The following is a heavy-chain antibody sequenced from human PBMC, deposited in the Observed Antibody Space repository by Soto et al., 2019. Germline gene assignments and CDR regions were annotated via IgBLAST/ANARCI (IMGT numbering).Heavy chain of an antibody. V-gene: IGHV1-3*01. D-gene: IGHD6-13*01. J-gene: IGHJ4*02. CDR1: GYTFTNYA. CDR2: INADNGNT. CDR3: ARATSSSWYVFDY. Sequence: ASVKVSCKVSGYTFTNYAMHWVRQAPGQRLEWMGGINADNGNTKYSQKFQGRVTITRDTSASTAYLELTSLRSEDTAVYYCARATSSSWYVFDYWGQGTLVTVSS.